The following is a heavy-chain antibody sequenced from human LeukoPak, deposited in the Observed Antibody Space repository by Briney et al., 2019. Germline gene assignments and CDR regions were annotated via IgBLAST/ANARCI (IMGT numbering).Heavy chain of an antibody. J-gene: IGHJ5*01. V-gene: IGHV1-2*02. CDR3: ARSKAVPAAKEWFDS. D-gene: IGHD2-2*01. Sequence: GASLKLSCKASGYTFTGYYMHWVRQAPGQGLEWMRWINPNSGGTNYAQKFQGRVTMTRDTSISTAYMELSRLRSDDTAVYYCARSKAVPAAKEWFDSWGQGTLVTVSS. CDR2: INPNSGGT. CDR1: GYTFTGYY.